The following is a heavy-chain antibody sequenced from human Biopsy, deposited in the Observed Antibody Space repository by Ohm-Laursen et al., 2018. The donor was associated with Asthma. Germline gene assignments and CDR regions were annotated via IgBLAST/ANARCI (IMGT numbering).Heavy chain of an antibody. CDR1: GGTFSNLA. Sequence: GASVKVSCKAPGGTFSNLAISWVRQAPGQGLEWLGGIMTVFGTTNYAQKVQGGVTITADESTSTAYMEVISLRSEDTAIYYCARCQVGYSSGWSLLLKKIYYSGMDVWGQGTAVTVSS. J-gene: IGHJ6*02. CDR2: IMTVFGTT. D-gene: IGHD6-19*01. V-gene: IGHV1-69*13. CDR3: ARCQVGYSSGWSLLLKKIYYSGMDV.